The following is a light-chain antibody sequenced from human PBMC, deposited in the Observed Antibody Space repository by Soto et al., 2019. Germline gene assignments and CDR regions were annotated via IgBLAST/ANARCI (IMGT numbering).Light chain of an antibody. CDR2: FAS. J-gene: IGKJ5*01. V-gene: IGKV1D-16*01. CDR1: QDIGSH. Sequence: QMTRSPWTLSEWEGDIDTNTCRASQDIGSHLAWYQQKPEKAPKSLIYFASTLQSGVPSRFSASGSGTDFTLTISCLQPEDFATYYCEEFRSFPISFGQGTRLEIK. CDR3: EEFRSFPIS.